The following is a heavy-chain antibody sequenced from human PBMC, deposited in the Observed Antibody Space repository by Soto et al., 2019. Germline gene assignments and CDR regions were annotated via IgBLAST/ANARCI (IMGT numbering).Heavy chain of an antibody. CDR3: VTLPPSGWYDSWYFDL. CDR2: ISGSGGST. V-gene: IGHV3-23*01. J-gene: IGHJ2*01. Sequence: EVQLLESGGGLVQPGGSLRLSCAASGFTFSSYAMSWVRQAPGKGLEWVSAISGSGGSTYYADSVKGRFTISRDNSKKELYLQLNSLRAEDTAVYYCVTLPPSGWYDSWYFDLWGRGPLVTVSS. D-gene: IGHD6-19*01. CDR1: GFTFSSYA.